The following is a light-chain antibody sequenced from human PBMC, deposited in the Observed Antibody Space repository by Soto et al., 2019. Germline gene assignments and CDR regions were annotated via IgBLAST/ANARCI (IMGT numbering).Light chain of an antibody. CDR2: GAS. J-gene: IGKJ1*01. CDR3: QQSYSSPPT. CDR1: QSVSSSY. Sequence: EIVLTQSPPTLSFSPGERSTLSCRSSQSVSSSYLAWYQQKPGQAPRLLIYGASSRATGIPDRFSGSRSGPDFTLTISSLQPEDFATYYCQQSYSSPPTFGQGTKVDIK. V-gene: IGKV3D-20*02.